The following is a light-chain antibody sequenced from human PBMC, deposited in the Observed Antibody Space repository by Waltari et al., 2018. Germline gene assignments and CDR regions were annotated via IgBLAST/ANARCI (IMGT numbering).Light chain of an antibody. Sequence: ELVLTQSPATLSLSPGERATLSCRASQSVRGYIAWYQQKPGQAPRLLIYDTSNRATGLPVRFSGSGSGTDFTLTISSLEPEDFAVYYCQHRGHWPPDATFGPGTKVDIK. CDR2: DTS. V-gene: IGKV3-11*01. J-gene: IGKJ3*01. CDR1: QSVRGY. CDR3: QHRGHWPPDAT.